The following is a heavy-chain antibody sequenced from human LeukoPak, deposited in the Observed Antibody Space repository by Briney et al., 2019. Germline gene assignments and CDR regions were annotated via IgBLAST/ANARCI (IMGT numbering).Heavy chain of an antibody. D-gene: IGHD6-13*01. J-gene: IGHJ3*02. CDR3: ARAESSSWYSDAFDI. CDR2: IYTSGST. V-gene: IGHV4-61*02. Sequence: PSQTLSLTCTVSGGSISTGDYYWSWIRQPPGKGLEWIGRIYTSGSTNYNPSLKSRVTISVDTSKNQFSLKLSSVTAADTAVYYCARAESSSWYSDAFDIWGQGTMVTVSS. CDR1: GGSISTGDYY.